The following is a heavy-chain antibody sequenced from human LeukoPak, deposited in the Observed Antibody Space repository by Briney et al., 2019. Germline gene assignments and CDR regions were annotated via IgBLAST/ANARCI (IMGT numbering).Heavy chain of an antibody. V-gene: IGHV1-2*06. CDR1: GYTFTDYY. Sequence: ASVKVSCKASGYTFTDYYMHWVRQAPGQGLEWMGRINPNSGGSNYAQKLQGRVTMTTDTSTSTAYMELRSLRSDDTAVYYCARDHRRDYYDSRRAFDYWGQGTLVTVSS. D-gene: IGHD3-22*01. J-gene: IGHJ4*02. CDR2: INPNSGGS. CDR3: ARDHRRDYYDSRRAFDY.